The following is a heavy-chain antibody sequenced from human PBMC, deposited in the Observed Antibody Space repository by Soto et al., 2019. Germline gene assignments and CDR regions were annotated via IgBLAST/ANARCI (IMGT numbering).Heavy chain of an antibody. CDR2: INSDGSST. CDR1: GFTFSDYW. J-gene: IGHJ4*02. CDR3: ASSLLTPFDY. Sequence: GGSLRLSCAASGFTFSDYWMHWGRQAPGKGLVWVSRINSDGSSTFYADSVKGRFTISRDNAKNTLYLQMNSLRAEDTAVYYCASSLLTPFDYWGQGTLVTVSS. D-gene: IGHD7-27*01. V-gene: IGHV3-74*01.